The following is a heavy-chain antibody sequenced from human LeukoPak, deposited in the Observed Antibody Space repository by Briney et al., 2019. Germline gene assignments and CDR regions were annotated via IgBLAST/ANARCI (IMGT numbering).Heavy chain of an antibody. Sequence: ASVKVSCKGSGYTFTGYNMHWVRQAPGQGLEWLGRITLNSGATGYAQKFQGRVTMTRDTSISTVYMELSRLRSDDTAVYYCATDKGYRNYFDYWGQGTLVTVSS. CDR2: ITLNSGAT. CDR3: ATDKGYRNYFDY. CDR1: GYTFTGYN. J-gene: IGHJ4*02. D-gene: IGHD5-12*01. V-gene: IGHV1-2*06.